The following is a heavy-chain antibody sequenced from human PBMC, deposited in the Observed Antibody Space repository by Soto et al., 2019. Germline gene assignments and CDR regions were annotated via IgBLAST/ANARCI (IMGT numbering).Heavy chain of an antibody. Sequence: QIQLVQSGAEVKKPGSSVKVSCKASGGTFSTYAISWVRQAPGQGLEWMGGIIPMSGRTTYAQKFQDRVTLTADKSTTTAYMALSSLRSEDTAVYYCALGSAYLFDPWGRGTLVTVSS. V-gene: IGHV1-69*06. D-gene: IGHD1-26*01. J-gene: IGHJ5*02. CDR3: ALGSAYLFDP. CDR2: IIPMSGRT. CDR1: GGTFSTYA.